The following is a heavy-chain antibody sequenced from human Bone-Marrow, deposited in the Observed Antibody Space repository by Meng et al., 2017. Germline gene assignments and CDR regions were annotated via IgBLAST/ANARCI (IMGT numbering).Heavy chain of an antibody. Sequence: ASVKVSCKASGYTFTSYYMHWVRQAPGQGLEGRGIINPSGGSTGYAQKFQGRVTMTRDTSTSTVYMELSSLRSEDTAVYYCATRYSSGYSGSDYWGQGTLVTVSS. CDR1: GYTFTSYY. D-gene: IGHD3-22*01. V-gene: IGHV1-46*01. CDR2: INPSGGST. CDR3: ATRYSSGYSGSDY. J-gene: IGHJ4*02.